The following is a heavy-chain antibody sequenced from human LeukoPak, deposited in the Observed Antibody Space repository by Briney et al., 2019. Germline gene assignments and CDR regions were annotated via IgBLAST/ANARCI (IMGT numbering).Heavy chain of an antibody. V-gene: IGHV4-59*01. CDR3: ARVGRFTSSSIAFDI. CDR1: GGSISSYY. CDR2: VYYSGST. Sequence: SETLSLTCTVSGGSISSYYWSWIRQPPGKGLEWIGYVYYSGSTTYNPSLKSRVNISIDASKTQFSLKLSSVTAADTAVFYCARVGRFTSSSIAFDIWSHGTMVTVSS. J-gene: IGHJ3*02. D-gene: IGHD6-6*01.